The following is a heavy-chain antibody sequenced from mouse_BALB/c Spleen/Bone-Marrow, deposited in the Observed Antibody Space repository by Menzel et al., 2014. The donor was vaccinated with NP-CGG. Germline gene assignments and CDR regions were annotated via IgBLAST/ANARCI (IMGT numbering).Heavy chain of an antibody. CDR1: GFTFTDYY. J-gene: IGHJ2*01. V-gene: IGHV7-3*02. Sequence: EVNVAESGGGLVQPGGSLRLSCATSGFTFTDYYMNWVRQPPGKALEWLGFIRNKAYNYTTEYSASVKGRFTISRDNSQSILYLQMNTLRAEDSATYYCARDMGGLLFDYWGQGTTLTVSS. CDR3: ARDMGGLLFDY. D-gene: IGHD2-3*01. CDR2: IRNKAYNYTT.